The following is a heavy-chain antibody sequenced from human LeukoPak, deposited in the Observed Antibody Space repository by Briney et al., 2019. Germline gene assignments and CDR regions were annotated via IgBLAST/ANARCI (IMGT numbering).Heavy chain of an antibody. V-gene: IGHV1-2*02. CDR3: ARGRFLDAFDI. D-gene: IGHD3-3*01. Sequence: ASVKVSCKTSGYTFTGYYMHWVRQPPGQGLEWMGWINPDSGGTNYAQKFQGRVTMTRDTSIPTAYMELGRLRSDDTAVYYCARGRFLDAFDIWGQGTMVTVSS. J-gene: IGHJ3*02. CDR2: INPDSGGT. CDR1: GYTFTGYY.